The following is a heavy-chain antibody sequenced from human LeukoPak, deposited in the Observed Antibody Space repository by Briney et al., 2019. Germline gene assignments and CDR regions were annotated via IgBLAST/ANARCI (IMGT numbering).Heavy chain of an antibody. D-gene: IGHD2-15*01. J-gene: IGHJ4*02. CDR1: GFTFSSYA. CDR2: ISYDGSNK. Sequence: GGSLRLSCAASGFTFSSYAMHWVRQAPGKGLEWVAVISYDGSNKYYADSVKGRSTISRDNSKNTLYLQMNSLRAEDTAVYYCARGFCSGGSCYYPSLDYWGQGTLVTVSS. V-gene: IGHV3-30*01. CDR3: ARGFCSGGSCYYPSLDY.